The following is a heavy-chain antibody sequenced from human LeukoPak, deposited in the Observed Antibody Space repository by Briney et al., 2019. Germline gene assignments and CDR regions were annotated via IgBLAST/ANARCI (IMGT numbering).Heavy chain of an antibody. V-gene: IGHV3-33*01. J-gene: IGHJ4*02. CDR3: ARDPGLRLDS. CDR2: IWYDGSNE. CDR1: GFSLSNYA. Sequence: TGGFLILSCAASGFSLSNYAMHWVRQTPGKGLEWVAVIWYDGSNEYYSEFVKGRFAISRDTSRNTLYLQMNNVRAEDTAVYFCARDPGLRLDSWGQGTLVTVS. D-gene: IGHD3-3*01.